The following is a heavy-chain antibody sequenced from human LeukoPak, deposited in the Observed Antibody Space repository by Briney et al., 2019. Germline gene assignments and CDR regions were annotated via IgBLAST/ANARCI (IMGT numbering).Heavy chain of an antibody. Sequence: SVKVSCKVSGYTLTELSMHWVRQAPGKGLDKIEKIIPIFGTANYAQNFQGRVTITADESTSTAYMELSSLRSEDTAVYYCARGLWYNWFDTWGQGNLVTVSS. V-gene: IGHV1-69*13. J-gene: IGHJ5*02. CDR2: IIPIFGTA. D-gene: IGHD3-16*01. CDR1: GYTLTELS. CDR3: ARGLWYNWFDT.